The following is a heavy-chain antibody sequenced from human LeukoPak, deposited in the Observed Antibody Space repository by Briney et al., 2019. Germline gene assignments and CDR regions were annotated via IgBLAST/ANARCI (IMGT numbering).Heavy chain of an antibody. Sequence: SETLSLTCTVSGYSISSGYYWGWIRQPPGKGLEWIGSIYHSGSTYYNPSLKSRVTISVDTSKNQFSLKLSSVTAADTAVYYCARVSYSSGWRPFDYWGQGTLVTVSS. CDR1: GYSISSGYY. V-gene: IGHV4-38-2*02. J-gene: IGHJ4*02. CDR2: IYHSGST. D-gene: IGHD6-19*01. CDR3: ARVSYSSGWRPFDY.